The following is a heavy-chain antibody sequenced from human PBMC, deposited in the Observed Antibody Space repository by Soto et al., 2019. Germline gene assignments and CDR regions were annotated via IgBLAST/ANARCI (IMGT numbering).Heavy chain of an antibody. D-gene: IGHD3-22*01. J-gene: IGHJ4*02. CDR1: GYTFTSYD. Sequence: ASVKVSCKASGYTFTSYDMHWVRQAPGQGLEWMGIINPSGGSTSYAQKFQGRVTMTRDTSTSTVYMELSSLRSEDTAVYYCARVHGDYDSSGYYYLDYWGQGTLVTVSS. CDR2: INPSGGST. V-gene: IGHV1-46*01. CDR3: ARVHGDYDSSGYYYLDY.